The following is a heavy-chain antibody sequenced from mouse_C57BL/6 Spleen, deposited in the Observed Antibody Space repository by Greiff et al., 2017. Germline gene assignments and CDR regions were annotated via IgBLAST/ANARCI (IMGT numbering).Heavy chain of an antibody. CDR1: GYTFTSYW. V-gene: IGHV1-69*01. Sequence: QVQLQQSGAELVMPGASVKLSCKASGYTFTSYWMHWVKQRPGQGLEWIGEIDPSDSYTNYNQKFKGKSTLTVDKSSSTAYMQLSSLTSEDSAVYYCARRGGFWFAYWGQGTLVTVSA. J-gene: IGHJ3*01. CDR2: IDPSDSYT. CDR3: ARRGGFWFAY.